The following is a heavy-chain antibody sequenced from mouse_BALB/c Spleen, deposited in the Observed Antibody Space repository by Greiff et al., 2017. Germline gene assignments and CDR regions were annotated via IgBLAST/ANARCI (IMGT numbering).Heavy chain of an antibody. D-gene: IGHD1-2*01. CDR1: GFTFSSYG. J-gene: IGHJ3*01. CDR3: AREGLLRLAAWFAY. V-gene: IGHV5-6*02. CDR2: ISSGGSYT. Sequence: EVKLEESGGDLVKPGGSLKLSCAASGFTFSSYGMSWVRQTPDKRLEWVATISSGGSYTYYPDSVKGRFTISRDNAKNNLYLQMSSLKSEDTAMYYCAREGLLRLAAWFAYWGQGTLVTVSA.